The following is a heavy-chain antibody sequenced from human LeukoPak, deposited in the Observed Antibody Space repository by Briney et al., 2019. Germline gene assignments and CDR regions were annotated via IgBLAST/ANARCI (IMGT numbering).Heavy chain of an antibody. V-gene: IGHV4-61*05. Sequence: SETLSLTCTVSGGSISSSSYYWGWIRQPPGKGLEWIGYIYYSGSTNYNPSLKSRVTISVDTSKNQFSLKLSSVTAADTAVYYCARLTAYYYMDVWGKGTTVTVSS. CDR1: GGSISSSSYY. CDR3: ARLTAYYYMDV. CDR2: IYYSGST. D-gene: IGHD5-18*01. J-gene: IGHJ6*03.